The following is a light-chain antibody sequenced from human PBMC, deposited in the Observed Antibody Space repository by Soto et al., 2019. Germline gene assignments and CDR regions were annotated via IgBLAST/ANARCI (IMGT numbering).Light chain of an antibody. CDR3: HQCEILPWT. CDR1: QCVSSIN. V-gene: IGKV3-20*01. Sequence: IVLTQSLGTVYLSPGERATLSCRASQCVSSINFAWYQQKPGQAPRLLIYGASSWATGIPDRFSGSGSGTDVTLTINRLEPEDFAVYFCHQCEILPWTFGQGTKVEMK. CDR2: GAS. J-gene: IGKJ1*01.